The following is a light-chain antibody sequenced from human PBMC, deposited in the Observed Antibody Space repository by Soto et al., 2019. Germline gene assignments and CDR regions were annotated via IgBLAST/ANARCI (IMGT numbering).Light chain of an antibody. Sequence: DIQMTQSPSSLSASVGDRVTITCPASQSISSYLNWYQQKPGKAPKLLIYAASSLQSGVPSRFSGSGSGTDFTFTISSLQPEDFATYYCQESYSTPYTFGQGTKLEIK. V-gene: IGKV1-39*01. CDR3: QESYSTPYT. CDR1: QSISSY. J-gene: IGKJ2*01. CDR2: AAS.